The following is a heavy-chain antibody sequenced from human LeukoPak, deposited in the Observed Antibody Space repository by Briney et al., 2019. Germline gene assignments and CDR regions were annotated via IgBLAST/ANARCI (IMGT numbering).Heavy chain of an antibody. CDR1: GFTFSSYW. CDR2: IKQDGSEK. J-gene: IGHJ6*03. CDR3: ARDVVLFPDYSSGWSDYYYYYMDV. Sequence: PGGSLRLSCAASGFTFSSYWMSWVRQAPGKGLEWVANIKQDGSEKYYVDSVKGRFTISRDNAKNSLYLQMNSLRAEDTAMYYCARDVVLFPDYSSGWSDYYYYYMDVWGKGTTVTISS. D-gene: IGHD6-19*01. V-gene: IGHV3-7*01.